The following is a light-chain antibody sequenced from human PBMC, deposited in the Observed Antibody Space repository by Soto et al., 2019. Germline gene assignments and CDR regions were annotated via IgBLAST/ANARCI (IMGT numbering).Light chain of an antibody. V-gene: IGKV1-39*01. CDR1: QSISSY. CDR3: QQLESYTST. J-gene: IGKJ4*01. Sequence: DIQMTQSPSSLSASVGDRVTITCRASQSISSYLNWYQQKPGKDPKLLIYAASSLQSGVPSRFSGSGSGTDFNLTISSLQTEDFATYYCQQLESYTSTFGGGTKVDIK. CDR2: AAS.